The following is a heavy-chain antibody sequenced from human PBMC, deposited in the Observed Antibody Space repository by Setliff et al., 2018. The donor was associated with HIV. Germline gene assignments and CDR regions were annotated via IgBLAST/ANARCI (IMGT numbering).Heavy chain of an antibody. CDR1: GFSLATDGVS. V-gene: IGHV2-5*02. CDR3: THVNNFRAVYFAS. D-gene: IGHD2-8*02. Sequence: SGPTLVNPTETLTLTCAFSGFSLATDGVSLGWIRQPPGEGPEWLALIYWDGDTRYNPTLKGRLTVTKDTSNNHVVLMMSHMDPADTATYYCTHVNNFRAVYFASWGQGTLVTVSS. J-gene: IGHJ4*02. CDR2: IYWDGDT.